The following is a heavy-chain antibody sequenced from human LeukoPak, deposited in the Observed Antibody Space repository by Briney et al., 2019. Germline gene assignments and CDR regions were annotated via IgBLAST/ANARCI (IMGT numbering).Heavy chain of an antibody. CDR3: ARVASGFDPKGYYYYMDV. CDR2: ISSSGTTI. D-gene: IGHD5-12*01. V-gene: IGHV3-11*04. Sequence: GGSLRLSCAASGFTFSDYYMTWIRQAPGKGLEWVSYISSSGTTIYYADSVKGRFTISRDNAKNSLYLQMNSLRAEDTAVYYCARVASGFDPKGYYYYMDVWGKGTTVTVSS. J-gene: IGHJ6*03. CDR1: GFTFSDYY.